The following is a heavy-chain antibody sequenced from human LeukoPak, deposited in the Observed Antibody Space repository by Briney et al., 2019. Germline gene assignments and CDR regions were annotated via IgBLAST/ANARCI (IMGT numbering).Heavy chain of an antibody. J-gene: IGHJ6*02. V-gene: IGHV3-21*01. CDR2: ISSSSSYI. CDR3: AREGGYGYGYYYYYGMDV. D-gene: IGHD5-18*01. CDR1: GFTFSSYS. Sequence: GGSLRLSCAASGFTFSSYSMNWVRQAPGKGLEWVSSISSSSSYINYADSVKGRFTISRDNAKNSLYLQMNSLRAEDTAVYYCAREGGYGYGYYYYYGMDVWGQGTTVTVSS.